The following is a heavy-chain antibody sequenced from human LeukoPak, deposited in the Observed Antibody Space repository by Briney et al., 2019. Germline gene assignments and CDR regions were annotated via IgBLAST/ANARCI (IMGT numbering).Heavy chain of an antibody. V-gene: IGHV1-46*01. CDR1: GYTFTSYY. Sequence: ASVKVSCKASGYTFTSYYMHWVRQAPGQGLEWMGIINPSGGNTNYAQKLQGRVTMTTDTSTSTAYMELRSLRSDDTAVYYCARSDIVVVVAATRGPSLDYWGQGTLVTVSS. CDR2: INPSGGNT. J-gene: IGHJ4*02. D-gene: IGHD2-15*01. CDR3: ARSDIVVVVAATRGPSLDY.